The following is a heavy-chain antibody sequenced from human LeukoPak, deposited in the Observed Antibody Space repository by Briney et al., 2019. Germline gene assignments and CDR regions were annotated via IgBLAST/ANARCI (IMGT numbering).Heavy chain of an antibody. CDR2: IYYSGST. CDR1: GGSISSSSYY. V-gene: IGHV4-39*01. D-gene: IGHD6-19*01. CDR3: AGVSIAVAVRNCFDY. Sequence: SETLSLTCTVSGGSISSSSYYWGWIRQPPGKGLEWIGSIYYSGSTYYNPSLKSRVTISVDTSKNQFSLKLISVTAADTAVYYCAGVSIAVAVRNCFDYWGQGTLVTVSS. J-gene: IGHJ4*02.